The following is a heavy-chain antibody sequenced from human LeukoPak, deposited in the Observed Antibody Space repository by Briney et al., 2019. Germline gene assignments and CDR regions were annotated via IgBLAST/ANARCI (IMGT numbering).Heavy chain of an antibody. Sequence: PSETLSLTCTVSGGSMSGYYWSWIRQPPGKGLEWIGYIHYSGTTNYNPSLKSRVTISLDTSRNQFSLKLRSVTTADTAVYHCARRRVYSGSGEFDFWGQGTLVTVSS. V-gene: IGHV4-59*01. D-gene: IGHD5-12*01. J-gene: IGHJ4*02. CDR2: IHYSGTT. CDR3: ARRRVYSGSGEFDF. CDR1: GGSMSGYY.